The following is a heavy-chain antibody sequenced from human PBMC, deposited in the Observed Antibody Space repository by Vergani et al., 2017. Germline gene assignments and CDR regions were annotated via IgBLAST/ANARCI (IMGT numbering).Heavy chain of an antibody. CDR3: AKGVYCSSTSCYEGRGYYYGMGV. Sequence: EVQMVESGGGLVKPGGSLRLSCVASGFTFSHYSMNWVRQAPGKGLEWVANIKQDGSEKYYVDSVKGRFTISRDNAKNTLYLQMNSLRADDTAVYYCAKGVYCSSTSCYEGRGYYYGMGVWGQGTTVTFSS. CDR1: GFTFSHYS. V-gene: IGHV3-7*03. CDR2: IKQDGSEK. D-gene: IGHD2-2*01. J-gene: IGHJ6*02.